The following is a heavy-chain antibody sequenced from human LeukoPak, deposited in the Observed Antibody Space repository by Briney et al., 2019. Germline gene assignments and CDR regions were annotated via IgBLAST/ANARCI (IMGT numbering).Heavy chain of an antibody. Sequence: PGGSLRLSCAASGFSFSNYGMHWVRQAPGKGLEWVAVISYGGSKKYYGDSVNGRFTISRDNSKSTLYLETNSLRAEDTAVYYCARSPVNYFDYWGQGTLVTLSS. D-gene: IGHD4-17*01. V-gene: IGHV3-30*19. CDR3: ARSPVNYFDY. CDR1: GFSFSNYG. J-gene: IGHJ4*02. CDR2: ISYGGSKK.